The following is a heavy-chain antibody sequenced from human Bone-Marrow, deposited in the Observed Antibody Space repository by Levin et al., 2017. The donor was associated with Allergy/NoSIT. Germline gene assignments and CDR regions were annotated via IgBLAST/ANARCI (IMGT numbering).Heavy chain of an antibody. J-gene: IGHJ4*02. Sequence: KHGESLKISCAASGFTFSSYSMNWVRQAPGKGLEWVSSISSSSSYIYYADSVKGRFTISRDNAKNSLYLQMNSLRAEDTAVYYCARDPRGFYSTAGGYWGQGTLVTVSS. CDR2: ISSSSSYI. D-gene: IGHD6-13*01. V-gene: IGHV3-21*01. CDR1: GFTFSSYS. CDR3: ARDPRGFYSTAGGY.